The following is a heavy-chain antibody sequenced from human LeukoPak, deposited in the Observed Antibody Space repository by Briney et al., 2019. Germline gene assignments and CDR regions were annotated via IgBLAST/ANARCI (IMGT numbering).Heavy chain of an antibody. V-gene: IGHV1-2*02. J-gene: IGHJ4*01. CDR3: ARETSSGWYWFDY. CDR1: GYTFTGYY. D-gene: IGHD6-19*01. Sequence: ASVKVSCKASGYTFTGYYMHWVRQAPGQGLEWMGWINPNSGGTNYAQKFQGRVTMTRDTSISTAYMELSRLRSDDTAVYYCARETSSGWYWFDYWGHGTLVTVSS. CDR2: INPNSGGT.